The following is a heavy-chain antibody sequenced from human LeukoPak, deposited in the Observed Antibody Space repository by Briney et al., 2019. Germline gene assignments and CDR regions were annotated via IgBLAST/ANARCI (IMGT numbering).Heavy chain of an antibody. CDR2: TYHSGST. CDR1: GGSITSGGYA. V-gene: IGHV4-30-2*01. Sequence: SETLSLTCAVSGGSITSGGYAWSWIRQPPGKGLEWIGNTYHSGSTYFNPSLKSRDTISVDRSKNQFSLELSSVTAADTAVYYCARLDYYDTSGPAKWGQGTLVTVSS. J-gene: IGHJ4*02. CDR3: ARLDYYDTSGPAK. D-gene: IGHD3-22*01.